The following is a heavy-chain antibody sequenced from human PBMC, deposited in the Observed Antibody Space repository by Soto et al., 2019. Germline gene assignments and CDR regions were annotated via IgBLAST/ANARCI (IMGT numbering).Heavy chain of an antibody. CDR2: VWYDGSDK. J-gene: IGHJ6*03. D-gene: IGHD2-15*01. CDR1: GFTFSSYG. Sequence: GGSLRLSCAASGFTFSSYGMHWVRQAPGKGLEWVAVVWYDGSDKYYADSVKGRFTISRDNFKNTLYLQMNSLRAEDTAVYYCARGVGNYYYYMDVWGKGTTVTVSS. V-gene: IGHV3-33*08. CDR3: ARGVGNYYYYMDV.